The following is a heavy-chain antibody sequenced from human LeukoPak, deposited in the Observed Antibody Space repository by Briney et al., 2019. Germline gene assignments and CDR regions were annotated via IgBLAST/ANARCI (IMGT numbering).Heavy chain of an antibody. CDR1: GGSISSGGYS. D-gene: IGHD3-16*01. V-gene: IGHV4-30-2*01. CDR3: ARDSRGGLPYY. J-gene: IGHJ4*02. Sequence: SETLSLTCAVSGGSISSGGYSWSWIRQPPGKGLEWIGYIYHSGSTYYNPSLKSRVTISVDRSKNQFSLKLRSVIAADTAVYYCARDSRGGLPYYWGQGTLVTVSS. CDR2: IYHSGST.